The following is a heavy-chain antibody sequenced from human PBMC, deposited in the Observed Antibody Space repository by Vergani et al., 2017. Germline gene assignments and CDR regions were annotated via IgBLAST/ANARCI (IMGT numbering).Heavy chain of an antibody. CDR1: GFTVSSNY. D-gene: IGHD4-11*01. CDR2: IYTGGTT. J-gene: IGHJ5*02. Sequence: EVQLVESGGGLIQPGGSLRLSCAASGFTVSSNYMSWVRQAPGKGLEWVSVIYTGGTTYYADSVKGRFTISRDNSKNTLYLQMNSLRAEDTAVYYCARYEYDYSNYAGWFDPWGQGTLVTVSS. V-gene: IGHV3-53*01. CDR3: ARYEYDYSNYAGWFDP.